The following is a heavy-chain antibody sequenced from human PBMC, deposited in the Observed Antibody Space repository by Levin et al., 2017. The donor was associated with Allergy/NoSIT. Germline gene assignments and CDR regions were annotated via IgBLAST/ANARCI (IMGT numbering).Heavy chain of an antibody. V-gene: IGHV1-69*13. CDR3: ARDTFIGRYCSSTSCSFDY. CDR2: IIPIFGTA. J-gene: IGHJ4*02. CDR1: GGTFSSYA. D-gene: IGHD2-2*01. Sequence: AASVKVSCKASGGTFSSYAISWVRQAPGQGLEWMGGIIPIFGTANYAQKFQGRVTITADESTSTAYMELSSLRSEDTAVYYCARDTFIGRYCSSTSCSFDYWGQGTLVTVSS.